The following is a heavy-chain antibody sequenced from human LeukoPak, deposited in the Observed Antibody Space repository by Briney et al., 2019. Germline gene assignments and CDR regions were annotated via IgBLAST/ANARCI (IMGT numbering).Heavy chain of an antibody. CDR2: IGAGGTFT. V-gene: IGHV3-23*01. D-gene: IGHD6-6*01. J-gene: IGHJ4*02. CDR1: GFTFSSYA. Sequence: GGSLRLSCTASGFTFSSYAMNWVRQAPGKGLEWVSGIGAGGTFTYYADSVKGRFTISRDNSRNTLYLQMNSLRAEDTAIYYCARSEHSSSSFDYWGQGTLVTVSS. CDR3: ARSEHSSSSFDY.